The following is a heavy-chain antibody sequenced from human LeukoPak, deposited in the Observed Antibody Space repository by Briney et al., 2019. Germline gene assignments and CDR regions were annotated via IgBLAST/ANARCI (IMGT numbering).Heavy chain of an antibody. CDR2: ISGGGGET. CDR3: ARRAGAYSHPYDY. V-gene: IGHV3-23*01. Sequence: GGSLRLSCAASGFTFSNNAMHWVRQAPGKGLEWVSSISGGGGETFYVDSVKGRFIISRDNSKNTLYLQMNGLRAEDTAVYYCARRAGAYSHPYDYWGQGTLVTVSS. J-gene: IGHJ4*02. D-gene: IGHD4/OR15-4a*01. CDR1: GFTFSNNA.